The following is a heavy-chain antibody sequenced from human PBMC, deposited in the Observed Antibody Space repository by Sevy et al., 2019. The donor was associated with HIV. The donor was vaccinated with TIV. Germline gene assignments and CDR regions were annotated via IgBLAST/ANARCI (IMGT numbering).Heavy chain of an antibody. Sequence: GGSLRLSCAASEFTITNYWMLWVRQAPGKGLVWVSRINDDGSYADYADYVRGRFTVSRDNAKNTLYLQMDSLRVDDTAVYYCVRGDGWPIWGRGTLVTVSS. D-gene: IGHD6-19*01. CDR3: VRGDGWPI. J-gene: IGHJ2*01. CDR1: EFTITNYW. V-gene: IGHV3-74*01. CDR2: INDDGSYA.